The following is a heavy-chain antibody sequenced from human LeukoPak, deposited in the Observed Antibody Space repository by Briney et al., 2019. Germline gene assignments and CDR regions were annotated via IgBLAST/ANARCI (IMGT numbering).Heavy chain of an antibody. CDR2: IYYSGST. D-gene: IGHD3-10*01. J-gene: IGHJ6*02. CDR1: GGSISSYY. V-gene: IGHV4-59*01. Sequence: SETLSLTCTVSGGSISSYYWSWIRQPPGKGLEWIGYIYYSGSTNYNPSLKSRVTISVDTSKNQFSLKLSSVTAADTAVYYCARDPVFPGSNGMDVWGQGTTVTVSS. CDR3: ARDPVFPGSNGMDV.